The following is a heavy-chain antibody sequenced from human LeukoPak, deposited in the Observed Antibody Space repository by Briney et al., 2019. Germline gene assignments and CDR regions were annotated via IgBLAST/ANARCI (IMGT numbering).Heavy chain of an antibody. J-gene: IGHJ5*02. D-gene: IGHD7-27*01. CDR1: GFTFSSYS. CDR3: ARETLGKNGNWFDP. Sequence: GGSLRLPCAASGFTFSSYSMNWVRQAPGKRLEWVSSISSSSSYIYYADSVKGRFTISRDNAKNSLYLQMNSLRAEDTAVYYCARETLGKNGNWFDPWGQGTLVTVSS. V-gene: IGHV3-21*01. CDR2: ISSSSSYI.